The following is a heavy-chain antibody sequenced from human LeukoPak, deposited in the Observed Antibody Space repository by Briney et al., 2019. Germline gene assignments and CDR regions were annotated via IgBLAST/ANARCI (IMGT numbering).Heavy chain of an antibody. J-gene: IGHJ4*02. Sequence: EGSLRLSCAASGFTFSNYAMHWVRQAPAKGLECVAVISYDGSNKYYADYVKGRFTISRDNSKNTLYLQMNSLRAEDTPVFYCARDRSSYEYYFVHWGQGTLVTVSS. V-gene: IGHV3-30-3*01. CDR1: GFTFSNYA. D-gene: IGHD5-12*01. CDR3: ARDRSSYEYYFVH. CDR2: ISYDGSNK.